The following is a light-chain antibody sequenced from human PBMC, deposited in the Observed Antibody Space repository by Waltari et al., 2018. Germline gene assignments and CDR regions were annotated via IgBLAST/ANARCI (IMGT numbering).Light chain of an antibody. CDR3: SSYTSSSTYV. Sequence: QSALTQPASVSGSPGPSITISCTGTSRDIGRYKYVSWYQQHPDRAPRLMIYDVSYRPSGISSRFSGSKSGNTASLTISGLQADDEAEYYCSSYTSSSTYVFGTGTKVTVL. CDR2: DVS. J-gene: IGLJ1*01. V-gene: IGLV2-14*03. CDR1: SRDIGRYKY.